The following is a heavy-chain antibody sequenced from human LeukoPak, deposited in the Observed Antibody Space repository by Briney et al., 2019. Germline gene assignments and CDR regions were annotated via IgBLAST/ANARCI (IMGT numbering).Heavy chain of an antibody. CDR1: GFTFSSYG. V-gene: IGHV3-30*02. Sequence: PGGSLRLSCAASGFTFSSYGMHWVRQAPGKGLEWVTFIRYDGSNKYYAVSVKGRFTISRDNSKNTLDLQMNSLRGEDTAVYYCAKGGSSYSEMDYWGQGTLVTVSS. J-gene: IGHJ4*02. CDR3: AKGGSSYSEMDY. D-gene: IGHD4-11*01. CDR2: IRYDGSNK.